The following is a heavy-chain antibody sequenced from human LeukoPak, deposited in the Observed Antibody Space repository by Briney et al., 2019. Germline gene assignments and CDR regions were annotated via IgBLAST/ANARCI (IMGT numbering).Heavy chain of an antibody. CDR3: ARVDYGDYGVGNY. CDR1: GGSISSGGYY. CDR2: IYYSGST. D-gene: IGHD4-17*01. J-gene: IGHJ4*02. V-gene: IGHV4-31*03. Sequence: KTSETLSLTCTVSGGSISSGGYYWSWIRQHPGKGLEWIGYIYYSGSTYYNPSLKSRVTISVDTSKNQFSLKLSSVTAADTAVYYCARVDYGDYGVGNYWGQGTLVTVSS.